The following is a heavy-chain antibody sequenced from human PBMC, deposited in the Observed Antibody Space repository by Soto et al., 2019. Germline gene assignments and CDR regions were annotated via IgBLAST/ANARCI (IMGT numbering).Heavy chain of an antibody. Sequence: QVQLVQSGAELNKPWASVKVSSKASGYAFSNYDMNWVRQATGQGPEWIGWVNPNNGDTGYAQKFQGRVTLTTDISTTTAYMELTSLRSEDTAIYYCAKVSRKGSAIDFDYWGQGTLITVSS. CDR1: GYAFSNYD. D-gene: IGHD3-10*01. CDR3: AKVSRKGSAIDFDY. CDR2: VNPNNGDT. V-gene: IGHV1-8*01. J-gene: IGHJ4*02.